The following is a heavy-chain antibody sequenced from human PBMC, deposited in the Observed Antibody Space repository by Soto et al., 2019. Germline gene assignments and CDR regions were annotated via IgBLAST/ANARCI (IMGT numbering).Heavy chain of an antibody. V-gene: IGHV1-18*01. CDR2: ISAHNGNT. CDR3: ARGGYGDY. D-gene: IGHD1-1*01. J-gene: IGHJ4*02. Sequence: QVHLVQSGAEVKKPGASVKVSCKGSGYAFTTYGITWVRQAPGQGLEWMGWISAHNGNTNYAQKLQGRVTVTRDTSTSTAYMDLRSLRSDDAAVYSCARGGYGDYWGQGALVTVSS. CDR1: GYAFTTYG.